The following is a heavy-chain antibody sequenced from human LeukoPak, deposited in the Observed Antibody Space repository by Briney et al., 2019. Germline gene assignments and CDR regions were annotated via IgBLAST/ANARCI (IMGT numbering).Heavy chain of an antibody. CDR1: GDSVSSNSGA. CDR3: ARDPAVTYGPGDYYYYMDV. Sequence: SQTLSLTCAISGDSVSSNSGAWNWIRQSPSRGLEWLGRTYYRSKWYNDYAASVKSRVTINPDTTKNQFSLQLISVTPEDTAVYYCARDPAVTYGPGDYYYYMDVWGNGTRVTVSS. V-gene: IGHV6-1*01. J-gene: IGHJ6*03. D-gene: IGHD3-10*01. CDR2: TYYRSKWYN.